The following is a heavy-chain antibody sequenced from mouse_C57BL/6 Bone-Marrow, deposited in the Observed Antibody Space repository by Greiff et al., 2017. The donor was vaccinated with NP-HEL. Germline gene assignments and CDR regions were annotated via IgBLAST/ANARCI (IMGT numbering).Heavy chain of an antibody. CDR2: GRGLEWIG. J-gene: IGHJ2*01. Sequence: QVQLQQSGPELARPWASVKISCQAFYTFSRRVRFAIRDTNYWMQWVKQRPGRGLEWIGAIYHGKGDTSYNQKFKGKATLTADISSSTAYMQVSSLIPQDSSVSYCSCSYYGTEYFDYWGQGTTLTVSS. V-gene: IGHV1-87*01. D-gene: IGHD1-1*01. CDR1: YTFS. CDR3: PQDSSVSYCSCSYYGTEYFDY.